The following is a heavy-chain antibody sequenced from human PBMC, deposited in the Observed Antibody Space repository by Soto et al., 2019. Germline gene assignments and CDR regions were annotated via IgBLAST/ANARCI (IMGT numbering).Heavy chain of an antibody. CDR3: ARVVTNWFDP. V-gene: IGHV4-4*07. D-gene: IGHD2-21*01. CDR2: IYNGLNT. Sequence: SETLSLTCTVSGTSISSYYWSWIRQPAGKGLEWIGRIYNGLNTNYNPALKSQVTMSVDTSKNQFSLNLTPVTAADTAVYYCARVVTNWFDPWGQGTLVTVSS. CDR1: GTSISSYY. J-gene: IGHJ5*02.